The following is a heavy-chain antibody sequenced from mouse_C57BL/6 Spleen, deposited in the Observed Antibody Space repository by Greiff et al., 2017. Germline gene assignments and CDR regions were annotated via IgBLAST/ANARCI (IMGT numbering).Heavy chain of an antibody. CDR1: GFTFSDYG. Sequence: EVQRVESGGGLVKPGGSLKLSCAASGFTFSDYGMHWVRQAPEKGLEWVAYISSGSSTIYYADTVKGRITISRDNAKNTLFLQMTSLRSEDTAMYYCARNVGGYYYAMDYGGQGTSVTVSS. J-gene: IGHJ4*01. V-gene: IGHV5-17*01. CDR3: ARNVGGYYYAMDY. CDR2: ISSGSSTI.